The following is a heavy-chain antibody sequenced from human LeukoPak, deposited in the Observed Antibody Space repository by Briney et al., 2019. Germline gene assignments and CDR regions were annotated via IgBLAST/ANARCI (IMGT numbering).Heavy chain of an antibody. V-gene: IGHV3-30*02. D-gene: IGHD7-27*01. CDR2: IWYGGSNK. Sequence: PGGSLRLSCAASGFTFSSYGMHWVRQAPGKGLEWVAVIWYGGSNKYYADSVKGRFTISRDNSKNTLYLQMNSLRAEDTAVYYCAKEGESTGAGELVWYFDLWGRGTLVTVSS. CDR1: GFTFSSYG. J-gene: IGHJ2*01. CDR3: AKEGESTGAGELVWYFDL.